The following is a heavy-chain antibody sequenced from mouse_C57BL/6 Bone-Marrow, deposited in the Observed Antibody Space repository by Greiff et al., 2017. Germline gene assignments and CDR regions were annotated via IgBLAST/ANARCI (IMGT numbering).Heavy chain of an antibody. CDR1: GFNIKDYY. D-gene: IGHD2-4*01. CDR2: IDPEDGET. CDR3: ARNDYDVGFAD. J-gene: IGHJ3*01. Sequence: VQLQQSGAELVKPGASVKLSCTASGFNIKDYYMHWVKQRTEQGLEWIGRIDPEDGETKYAPNFQGKATITADTSSNTAYLQLSSLTSEDTAVYYCARNDYDVGFADWGKGTLVTVSA. V-gene: IGHV14-2*01.